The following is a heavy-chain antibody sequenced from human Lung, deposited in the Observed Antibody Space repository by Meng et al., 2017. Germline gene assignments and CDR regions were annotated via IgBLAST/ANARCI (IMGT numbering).Heavy chain of an antibody. D-gene: IGHD2-2*01. CDR2: ISGYNGNT. CDR1: GYTFTSYG. V-gene: IGHV1-18*01. J-gene: IGHJ5*02. Sequence: QVQLVQSGDEGKKPGASVKVCCKASGYTFTSYGISWVRQAPGQGLEWMGWISGYNGNTNYAQKFQGRVTMTTDTSTSTAYMELRSLRSDDTAVYYCARDRYCSTTSCTGWFDPWGQGTLVTVSS. CDR3: ARDRYCSTTSCTGWFDP.